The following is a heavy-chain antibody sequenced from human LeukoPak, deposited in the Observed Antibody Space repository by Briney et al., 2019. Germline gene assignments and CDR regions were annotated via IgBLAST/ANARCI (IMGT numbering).Heavy chain of an antibody. CDR3: VRGGTFGVVTHLDV. Sequence: PGGSLRLSCAASGFTFSDYYMHWVRQAPGKGLEWISCLSNSGDITYYVDSVKGRFSISRDNAKRSLYLQMRSLRAGDTAVYFCVRGGTFGVVTHLDVWGEGTTVTVSS. J-gene: IGHJ6*04. V-gene: IGHV3-11*04. CDR2: LSNSGDIT. CDR1: GFTFSDYY. D-gene: IGHD3-3*01.